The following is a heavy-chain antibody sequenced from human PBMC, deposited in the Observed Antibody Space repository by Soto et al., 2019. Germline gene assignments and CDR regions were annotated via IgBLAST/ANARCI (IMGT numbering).Heavy chain of an antibody. CDR2: IYYSGST. V-gene: IGHV4-30-4*01. D-gene: IGHD2-2*01. J-gene: IGHJ5*02. CDR1: GGSISSGDYY. Sequence: PSETLSLTCTVSGGSISSGDYYWSWIRQPPGKGLEWIGYIYYSGSTYYNPSLKSRVTISVDTSKNQFSLKLSSVTAADTAVYYCARDNINRGSTNPWGQGTLVTVSS. CDR3: ARDNINRGSTNP.